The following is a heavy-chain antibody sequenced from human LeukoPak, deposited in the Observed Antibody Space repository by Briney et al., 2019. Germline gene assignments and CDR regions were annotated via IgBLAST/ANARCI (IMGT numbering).Heavy chain of an antibody. CDR3: ATARIVGATPAFDY. Sequence: ASVKVSCKVSGYTLTELSMHWVRQAPGKGLEWMGGFDPEDGETIYAQKFQGRVTMTEDTSTDTAYMELSSLRSEDTAVYYCATARIVGATPAFDYWAREPWSPSPQ. CDR1: GYTLTELS. V-gene: IGHV1-24*01. J-gene: IGHJ4*02. CDR2: FDPEDGET. D-gene: IGHD1-26*01.